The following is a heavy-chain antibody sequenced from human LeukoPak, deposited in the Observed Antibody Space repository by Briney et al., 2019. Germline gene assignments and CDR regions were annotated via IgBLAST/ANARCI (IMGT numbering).Heavy chain of an antibody. CDR3: ARDLSKVAGNFDY. J-gene: IGHJ4*02. D-gene: IGHD6-19*01. CDR2: IYTSGST. V-gene: IGHV4-61*02. Sequence: ASQTLSLTCTVSGGSISSGSYYWSWIRQPAGKGLEWIGRIYTSGSTNYNPSLKSRVTISVDTSKNQFSLKLSSVTAADTAVYYCARDLSKVAGNFDYWGQGTLVTVSS. CDR1: GGSISSGSYY.